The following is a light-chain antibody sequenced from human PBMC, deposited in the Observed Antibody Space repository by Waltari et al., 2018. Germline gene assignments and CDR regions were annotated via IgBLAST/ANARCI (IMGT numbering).Light chain of an antibody. V-gene: IGLV3-1*01. CDR2: QDT. CDR1: ELGHKY. Sequence: SYALIQPPSVSVSPGQTASITCSGAELGHKYVYWYQQKSGQSPILVIYQDTNRPSGIPERFSGSNSGNTATLTIRGTQALDEADFYCQTWDSNTGVFGGGTKLTVL. J-gene: IGLJ2*01. CDR3: QTWDSNTGV.